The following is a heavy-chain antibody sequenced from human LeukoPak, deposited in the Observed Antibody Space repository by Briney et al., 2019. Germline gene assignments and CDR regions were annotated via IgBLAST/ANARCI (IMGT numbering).Heavy chain of an antibody. CDR1: GYTFTSYD. CDR3: AKDPPYYDFWSGSFDY. V-gene: IGHV1-8*01. Sequence: GASVKVSCKASGYTFTSYDINWVRQATGQGLEWMGWMNPNSGNTGYAQKFQGRVTMTRNTSISTAYMELSSLRSEDTAVYYCAKDPPYYDFWSGSFDYWGQGTLVTVSS. D-gene: IGHD3-3*01. CDR2: MNPNSGNT. J-gene: IGHJ4*02.